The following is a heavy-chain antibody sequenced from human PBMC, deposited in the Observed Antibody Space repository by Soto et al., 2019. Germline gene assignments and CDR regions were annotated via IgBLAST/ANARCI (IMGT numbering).Heavy chain of an antibody. CDR2: IYHSGSP. Sequence: PSETLSLTCTVSGGSVSSGVYYWSWIRQPPGKGLEWIGYIYHSGSPNYNPSLKSRVTISVDTSKNQFSLKLSSVTAADTAVYYCAREFGSYPYYFDYWGQGTLVTVS. D-gene: IGHD1-26*01. CDR3: AREFGSYPYYFDY. CDR1: GGSVSSGVYY. J-gene: IGHJ4*02. V-gene: IGHV4-61*08.